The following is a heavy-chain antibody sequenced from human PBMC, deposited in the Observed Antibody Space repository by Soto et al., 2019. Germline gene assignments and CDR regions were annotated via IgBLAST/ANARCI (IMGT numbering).Heavy chain of an antibody. D-gene: IGHD2-8*01. J-gene: IGHJ5*02. CDR3: ARCRVFAALLSRFDE. CDR2: FSYSGVT. V-gene: IGHV4-59*02. Sequence: PSETLSLTCTVYGASVTEYYWTWILQPPGKGLEWIGSFSYSGVTTYNPSLESRVTLSVDTSEKQFSLKLRSLTAANTATYYCARCRVFAALLSRFDEWGQGALVTVSS. CDR1: GASVTEYY.